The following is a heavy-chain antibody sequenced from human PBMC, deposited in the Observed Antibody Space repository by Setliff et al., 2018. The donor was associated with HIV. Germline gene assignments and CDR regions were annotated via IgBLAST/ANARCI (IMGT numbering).Heavy chain of an antibody. CDR1: GGSIGSHY. Sequence: TLSLTCIVSGGSIGSHYWSWIRQPPGKGLEWIAYSHYSGSADYNPSLKSRVTISIDTSKSQLSLKLTSVTAADTAVYYCATNFLYDILTGYFPYQFDQWGQGTLVTVSS. J-gene: IGHJ4*02. D-gene: IGHD3-9*01. V-gene: IGHV4-59*11. CDR3: ATNFLYDILTGYFPYQFDQ. CDR2: SHYSGSA.